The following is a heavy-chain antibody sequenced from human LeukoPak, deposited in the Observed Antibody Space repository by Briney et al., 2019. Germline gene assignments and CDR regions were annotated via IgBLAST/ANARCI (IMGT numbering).Heavy chain of an antibody. V-gene: IGHV4-30-2*01. CDR3: ARVVPAAMRAYYFDY. CDR2: IYHSGST. CDR1: GGSISSGGYS. Sequence: SQTLSLTCAVSGGSISSGGYSWSWIRQPPGKGLEWIGYIYHSGSTYYNPSLKSRVTISVDRSKNQFSLKLSSVTAADTAVYYCARVVPAAMRAYYFDYWGQGTLVTVSS. D-gene: IGHD2-2*01. J-gene: IGHJ4*02.